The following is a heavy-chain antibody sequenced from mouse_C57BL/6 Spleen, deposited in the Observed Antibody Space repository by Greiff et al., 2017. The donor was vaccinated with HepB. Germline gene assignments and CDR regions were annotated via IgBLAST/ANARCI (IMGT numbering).Heavy chain of an antibody. CDR2: IHPNSGST. CDR3: AKARGNYDWYFDV. D-gene: IGHD2-1*01. V-gene: IGHV1-64*01. CDR1: GYTFTSYW. Sequence: QVQLQQPGAELVKPGASVKLSCKASGYTFTSYWMHWVKQRPGQGLEWIGMIHPNSGSTNYNEKFKSKATLTVDKSSSTAYMQLSSLTSEDSAVYYCAKARGNYDWYFDVWGTGTTVTVSS. J-gene: IGHJ1*03.